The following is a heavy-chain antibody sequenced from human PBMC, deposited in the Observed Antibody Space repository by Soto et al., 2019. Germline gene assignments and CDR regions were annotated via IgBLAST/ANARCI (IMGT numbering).Heavy chain of an antibody. CDR3: ARGAAAAPKPDYYYYYYYMDV. CDR1: GYTFTGYY. CDR2: INPNSGGT. Sequence: ASVKVSCKASGYTFTGYYMHWVRQAPGQGLEWMGWINPNSGGTNYAQKFQGWVTMTRDTSISTAYMELSRLRSDDTAVYYCARGAAAAPKPDYYYYYYYMDVWGKGTTVTVSS. J-gene: IGHJ6*03. V-gene: IGHV1-2*04. D-gene: IGHD6-13*01.